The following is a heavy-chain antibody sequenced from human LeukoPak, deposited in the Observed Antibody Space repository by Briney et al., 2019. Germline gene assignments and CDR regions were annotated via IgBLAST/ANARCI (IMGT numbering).Heavy chain of an antibody. Sequence: SETLSLTCTVSGGSISSYYWSWIRQPAGKGLEWIGRIYTSGSTNYNPSLKSRVTMSVDTSKNQFSLKLTSVTAADTAVYYCARAVSYCGGDCYSGWYFDLWGRGTLVTVSS. CDR1: GGSISSYY. J-gene: IGHJ2*01. V-gene: IGHV4-4*07. CDR2: IYTSGST. CDR3: ARAVSYCGGDCYSGWYFDL. D-gene: IGHD2-21*02.